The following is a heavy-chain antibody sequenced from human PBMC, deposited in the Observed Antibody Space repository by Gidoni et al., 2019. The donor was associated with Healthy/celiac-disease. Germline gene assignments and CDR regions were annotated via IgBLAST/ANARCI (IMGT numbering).Heavy chain of an antibody. CDR2: ISGSGGST. D-gene: IGHD5-12*01. CDR3: ARKEMVIVATQDAFDI. J-gene: IGHJ3*02. CDR1: EFPFIRYA. Sequence: EVQLLESGGGLVQPGGSLRLSCGASEFPFIRYAMSWVRQAPGKGLEWVSGISGSGGSTYYADSVKGRFTISRDNAKNTLYLQMNSLRAEDTAVYYCARKEMVIVATQDAFDIWGQGTMVTVSS. V-gene: IGHV3-23*01.